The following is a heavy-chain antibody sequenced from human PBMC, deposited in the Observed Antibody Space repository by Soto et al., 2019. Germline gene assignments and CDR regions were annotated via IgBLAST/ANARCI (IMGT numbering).Heavy chain of an antibody. J-gene: IGHJ3*02. CDR3: SKVPAPNEAFDI. D-gene: IGHD6-25*01. V-gene: IGHV3-30*18. Sequence: GGSLRLSCAASGFTFRGYGIHWVRQAPGKGLEWVAVISYDGSNKYYADSVKGRFTISRDNYKKTLYLRMNSLRVEDTAVYYCSKVPAPNEAFDISGKGPMVTGS. CDR2: ISYDGSNK. CDR1: GFTFRGYG.